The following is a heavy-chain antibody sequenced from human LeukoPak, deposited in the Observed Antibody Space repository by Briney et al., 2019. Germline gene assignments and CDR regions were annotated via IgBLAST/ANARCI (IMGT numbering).Heavy chain of an antibody. CDR3: ARSSSSVLGAALDY. V-gene: IGHV5-51*07. CDR1: GYSFTSYW. CDR2: IYPGDSDT. D-gene: IGHD6-6*01. Sequence: GESLKISCQGSGYSFTSYWIGWVHQLPGKGLEWMGIIYPGDSDTRYSPSFQGQVTISADKSISTAYLQWSSLKASDTAMYYCARSSSSVLGAALDYWGQGTLVTVSS. J-gene: IGHJ4*02.